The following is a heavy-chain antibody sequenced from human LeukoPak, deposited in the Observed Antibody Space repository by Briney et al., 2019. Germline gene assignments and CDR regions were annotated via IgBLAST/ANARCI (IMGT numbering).Heavy chain of an antibody. D-gene: IGHD3-22*01. V-gene: IGHV3-20*04. CDR3: ARDQNYYDSSGYVFGY. CDR2: ITWNSGTT. Sequence: GGSLRLSCAASGFTFDDHGMNWVRQAPGKGLEWVSGITWNSGTTGYADSVRGRFTISRDNAKNSLYLQMNSLRAEDTAVYYCARDQNYYDSSGYVFGYWGQGTLVTVSS. CDR1: GFTFDDHG. J-gene: IGHJ4*02.